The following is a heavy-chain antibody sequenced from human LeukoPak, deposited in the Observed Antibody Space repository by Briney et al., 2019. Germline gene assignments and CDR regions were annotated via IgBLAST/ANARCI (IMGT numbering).Heavy chain of an antibody. CDR3: ARLRIDAFDI. CDR1: GDSIISSDYY. Sequence: SETLSLTCTVSGDSIISSDYYWGWIRQPPGKGLEWIGSIYHSGSTYYNPSLKSRVTISVDTSKNQFSLKLSSVTAADTAVYYCARLRIDAFDIWGQGTMVTVSS. V-gene: IGHV4-39*07. J-gene: IGHJ3*02. CDR2: IYHSGST.